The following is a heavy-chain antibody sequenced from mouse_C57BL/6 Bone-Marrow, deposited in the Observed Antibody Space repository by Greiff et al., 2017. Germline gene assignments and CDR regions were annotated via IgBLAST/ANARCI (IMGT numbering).Heavy chain of an antibody. Sequence: EVMLVESGGGLVQPGGSLKLSCAASGFTFSDYYMYWVRQTPEKRLEWVAYISNGGGSTYYPDTVKGGFTISRDNAKNTLYLQMSRLKSEDTAMXDCARHEYYGSSYDAMDYWGQGTSVTVSS. D-gene: IGHD1-1*01. V-gene: IGHV5-12*01. CDR2: ISNGGGST. CDR3: ARHEYYGSSYDAMDY. J-gene: IGHJ4*01. CDR1: GFTFSDYY.